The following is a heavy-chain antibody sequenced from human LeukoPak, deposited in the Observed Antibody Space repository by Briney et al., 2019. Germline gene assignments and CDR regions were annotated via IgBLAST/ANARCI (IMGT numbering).Heavy chain of an antibody. V-gene: IGHV4-39*01. J-gene: IGHJ4*02. CDR1: GGSISSKNYY. CDR3: AASYDYGDPRFDY. CDR2: IYYSGST. Sequence: SETLSLTCTVSGGSISSKNYYWSWIRQPPGRGLEWIGSIYYSGSTYYNPSLNSRVTISVDTSKNQFSLKLSSVTAADTAVYYCAASYDYGDPRFDYWGQGTLVIVSS. D-gene: IGHD4-17*01.